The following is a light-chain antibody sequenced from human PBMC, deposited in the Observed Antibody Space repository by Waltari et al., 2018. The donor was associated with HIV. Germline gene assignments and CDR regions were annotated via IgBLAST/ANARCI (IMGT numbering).Light chain of an antibody. J-gene: IGLJ2*01. V-gene: IGLV1-40*01. CDR1: SSNIGAGYE. CDR3: QSYDSSLRGVL. Sequence: QSVLTQPPSVSGAPGQRVTISCTGSSSNIGAGYEVHWYQQLPGTAPKVLVYDNTNRPAGVPDRFSGSKPGASASLGITGLQAEDEADYYCQSYDSSLRGVLFGGGTKLTVL. CDR2: DNT.